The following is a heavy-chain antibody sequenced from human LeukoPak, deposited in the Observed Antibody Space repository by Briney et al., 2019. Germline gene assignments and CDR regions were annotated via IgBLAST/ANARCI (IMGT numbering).Heavy chain of an antibody. Sequence: GGSLRLSCAASGFXFSSYGINWVRQAPGKGLEWLSYISSSSSTIYYADSVKGRFTISRDNAKNSLYLQVNSLRDEDTAVYYCARGRSGYYNDYWGQGTLVTVSS. CDR3: ARGRSGYYNDY. D-gene: IGHD3-3*01. J-gene: IGHJ4*02. CDR2: ISSSSSTI. V-gene: IGHV3-48*02. CDR1: GFXFSSYG.